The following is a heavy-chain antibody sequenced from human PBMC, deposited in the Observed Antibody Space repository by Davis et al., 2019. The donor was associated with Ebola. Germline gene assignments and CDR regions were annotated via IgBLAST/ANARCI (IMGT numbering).Heavy chain of an antibody. CDR2: IYYSGST. J-gene: IGHJ4*02. CDR3: ARLKVTDRYLPFDY. V-gene: IGHV4-39*01. CDR1: GGSISSSSYY. D-gene: IGHD5-18*01. Sequence: SETLSLTCTVSGGSISSSSYYWGWIRQPPGKGLEWIGSIYYSGSTYYNPSLKSRVTISVDTSKNQFSLKLSSVTAADTAVYYCARLKVTDRYLPFDYWGQGTLVTVSS.